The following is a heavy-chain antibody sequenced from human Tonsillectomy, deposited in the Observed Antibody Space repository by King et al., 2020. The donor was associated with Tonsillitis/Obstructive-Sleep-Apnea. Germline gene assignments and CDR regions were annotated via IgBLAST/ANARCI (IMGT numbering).Heavy chain of an antibody. CDR1: GGSVNSNIYY. J-gene: IGHJ4*02. D-gene: IGHD3-10*01. Sequence: PLQESGPGLVKPSGTLSLTCIVSGGSVNSNIYYWGWVRQPPGKGLEWLGIVYYAGGSYYNTSLKSRVTMSVDTSKKQFSLRLTSVTAADTAVYFCARYYYDSGSYRFDSWGPGALVTVSS. CDR2: VYYAGGS. CDR3: ARYYYDSGSYRFDS. V-gene: IGHV4-39*01.